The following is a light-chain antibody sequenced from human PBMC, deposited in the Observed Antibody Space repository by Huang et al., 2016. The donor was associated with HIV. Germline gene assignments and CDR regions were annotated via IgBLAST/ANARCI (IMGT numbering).Light chain of an antibody. CDR2: GAS. J-gene: IGKJ1*01. Sequence: EIVLTQSPGTLSLSPGERASPSCRASQSVSSNYLAWYQQKPGQAPMLLIYGASIRAAGIPDRFSGSGSGTDSILTISRLEPGDSAVYYCQLYDYSQWTFGQGTKVEIK. CDR1: QSVSSNY. V-gene: IGKV3-20*01. CDR3: QLYDYSQWT.